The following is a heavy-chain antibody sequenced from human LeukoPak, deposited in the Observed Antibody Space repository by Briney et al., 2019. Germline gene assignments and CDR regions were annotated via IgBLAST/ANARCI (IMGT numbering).Heavy chain of an antibody. V-gene: IGHV1-18*01. D-gene: IGHD5-18*01. J-gene: IGHJ3*02. CDR1: GYTFSSYG. Sequence: ASVKVSCKASGYTFSSYGIGRVRQAPRQGLEWMGWITAGNGNTNYAQKVQGRVTMTTDTSTSTAYMELRSLSSDDTAVYFCARDLARGYSYGYNAFDIWGQGTMVTVSS. CDR2: ITAGNGNT. CDR3: ARDLARGYSYGYNAFDI.